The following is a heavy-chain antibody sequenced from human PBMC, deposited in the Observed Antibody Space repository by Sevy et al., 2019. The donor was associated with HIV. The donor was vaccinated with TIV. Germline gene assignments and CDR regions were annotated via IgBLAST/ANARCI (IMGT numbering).Heavy chain of an antibody. J-gene: IGHJ6*02. CDR3: ARPRANYGEHYFFYAMDV. CDR2: ISYDGSDK. D-gene: IGHD4-17*01. CDR1: GFAFTNYYA. V-gene: IGHV3-30-3*01. Sequence: GGSLRLSCAASGFAFTNYYAMHWVRQAPGKGLEWVALISYDGSDKYDADSVKGRFTISRDNFKNTLYLQMNSLTTEDTAVYYCARPRANYGEHYFFYAMDVWGQGTTVTVSS.